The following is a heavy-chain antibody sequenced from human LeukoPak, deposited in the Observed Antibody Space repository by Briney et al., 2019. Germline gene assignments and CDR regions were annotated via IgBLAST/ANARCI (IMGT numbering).Heavy chain of an antibody. CDR3: ARGGFDFWSGYYFDY. D-gene: IGHD3-3*01. CDR1: GYTFTSYG. J-gene: IGHJ4*02. CDR2: ISAYNGNT. V-gene: IGHV1-18*01. Sequence: GASVKVSCKASGYTFTSYGTSWVRQAPGQGLEWMGWISAYNGNTNYAQKLQGRVTMTTDTSTSTAYMELRSLRSDDTAVYYCARGGFDFWSGYYFDYWGQGTLVTVSS.